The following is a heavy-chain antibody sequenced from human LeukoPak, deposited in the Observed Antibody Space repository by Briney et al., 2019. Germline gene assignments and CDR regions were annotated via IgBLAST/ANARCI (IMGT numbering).Heavy chain of an antibody. V-gene: IGHV4-31*03. Sequence: PSETLSLTCTVSGGSISSGGYYWSWIRQHPGKGLEWIGYIYYSGSTYYNPSLKSRVTISVDTSKNQFSLKLSSVTAADTAVYYCARTVRFLEWPIWGQGTMVTVSS. CDR3: ARTVRFLEWPI. CDR2: IYYSGST. CDR1: GGSISSGGYY. D-gene: IGHD3-3*01. J-gene: IGHJ3*02.